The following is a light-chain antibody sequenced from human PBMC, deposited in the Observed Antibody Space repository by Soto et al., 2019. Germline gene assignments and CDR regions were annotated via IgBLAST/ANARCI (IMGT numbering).Light chain of an antibody. J-gene: IGLJ3*02. CDR2: RNN. Sequence: QSVLTQPPSASGAPGQRVTISCSGSTSNLGSNFVYWYQQLPGAAPKLLISRNNERPSGVPDRFSGSKSGTSASLAIIGLRSEDDADYHCAAWDDSLSGVVFGGGTKLTVL. CDR3: AAWDDSLSGVV. CDR1: TSNLGSNF. V-gene: IGLV1-47*01.